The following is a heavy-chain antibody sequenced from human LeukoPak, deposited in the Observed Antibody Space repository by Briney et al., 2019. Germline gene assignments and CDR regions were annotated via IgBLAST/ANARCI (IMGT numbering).Heavy chain of an antibody. CDR2: ISGSGGST. J-gene: IGHJ4*02. Sequence: PGGSLRLSCAASGFTFSSYAMSWVRQAPGKGLEWVSAISGSGGSTYYADSVKGRFTISRDNSKNTLYLQMNSLRAEDTAVYYCAKLIYCSSTSCSEDYWGQGTLVTVSS. CDR3: AKLIYCSSTSCSEDY. D-gene: IGHD2-2*01. V-gene: IGHV3-23*01. CDR1: GFTFSSYA.